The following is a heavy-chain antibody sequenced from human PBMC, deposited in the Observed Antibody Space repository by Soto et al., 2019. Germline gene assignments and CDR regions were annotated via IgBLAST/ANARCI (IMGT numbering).Heavy chain of an antibody. Sequence: QLTLKESGPTLVKPTPTLTLTCTFSGFSLRHSGVGVGWIRQPPGRALEWLALIDWDDDKRYSPSLKSMLTITKDTAKTQVVLTMTNMDPVDTGTYYCAHLTTGGFYFDYWGQGTLVTVSS. J-gene: IGHJ4*02. CDR2: IDWDDDK. V-gene: IGHV2-5*02. CDR3: AHLTTGGFYFDY. CDR1: GFSLRHSGVG. D-gene: IGHD4-17*01.